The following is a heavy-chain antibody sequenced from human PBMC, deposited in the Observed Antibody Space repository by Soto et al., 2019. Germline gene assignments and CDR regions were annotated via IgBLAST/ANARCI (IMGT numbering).Heavy chain of an antibody. Sequence: ASVKVSCKASGYTFTSYDINWVRQATGQGLEWMGWMNPNSGNTGYAQKFQGRVTMTRNTSISTAYMELSSLRSEDTAVYYCARGRELRYFDWSLGWFDPWGQGTLVTVSS. CDR3: ARGRELRYFDWSLGWFDP. CDR2: MNPNSGNT. V-gene: IGHV1-8*01. J-gene: IGHJ5*02. CDR1: GYTFTSYD. D-gene: IGHD3-9*01.